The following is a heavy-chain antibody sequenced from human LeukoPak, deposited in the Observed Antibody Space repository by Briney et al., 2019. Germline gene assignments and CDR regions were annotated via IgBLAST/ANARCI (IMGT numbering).Heavy chain of an antibody. CDR2: ISWNSGSI. V-gene: IGHV3-9*01. CDR1: GFNFGDSV. CDR3: AKEGNGFDS. D-gene: IGHD3-10*01. J-gene: IGHJ5*01. Sequence: GGSLRLSCAASGFNFGDSVMHWARQAPGKGLEWVSDISWNSGSIGYAESVKGRITISRDNAKNSLYLQMNSLRTEDTAFYYCAKEGNGFDSWGQGTLVTVSS.